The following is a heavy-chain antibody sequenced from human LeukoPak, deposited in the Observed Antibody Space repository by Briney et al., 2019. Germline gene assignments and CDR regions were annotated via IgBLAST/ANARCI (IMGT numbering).Heavy chain of an antibody. Sequence: SETLSLTCSVSGASITDNYWMWIRQPPGKGLEWIGHIHSGGNTNYNPALRSRATFSIATSRAQFSLTLTSVSAADTAVYYCATQYYHINVWGKGTSVIVSS. V-gene: IGHV4-59*01. J-gene: IGHJ6*04. CDR3: ATQYYHINV. CDR1: GASITDNY. D-gene: IGHD2/OR15-2a*01. CDR2: IHSGGNT.